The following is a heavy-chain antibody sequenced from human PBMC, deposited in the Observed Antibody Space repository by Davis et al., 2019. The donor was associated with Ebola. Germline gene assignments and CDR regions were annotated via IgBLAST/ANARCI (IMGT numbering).Heavy chain of an antibody. J-gene: IGHJ5*01. CDR2: IYFSGTP. Sequence: PGGSLRLSCTVSGGSISSSTFYWAWIRQPPGKGLEWIGNIYFSGTPYYNSPFKSRVTISVDTSKNQFSLKVTSVTAADTAVYYCARYCSSDTCNLFDFWGQGSLVTVSS. CDR3: ARYCSSDTCNLFDF. V-gene: IGHV4-39*01. D-gene: IGHD2-2*01. CDR1: GGSISSSTFY.